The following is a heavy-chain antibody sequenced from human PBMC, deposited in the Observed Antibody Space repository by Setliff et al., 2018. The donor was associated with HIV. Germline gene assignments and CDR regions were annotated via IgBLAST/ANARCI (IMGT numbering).Heavy chain of an antibody. D-gene: IGHD1-1*01. J-gene: IGHJ4*02. Sequence: GGSLRLSCAASGFSFRSAWMSWVRQAPGKGLEWIGRIKSETDGGTEESAAFVKGRFTISRDDSKNTLLLQMNSLKAEDTALYYCTTAGHGSLDFDYWGQGTRVTVSS. V-gene: IGHV3-15*01. CDR3: TTAGHGSLDFDY. CDR1: GFSFRSAW. CDR2: IKSETDGGTE.